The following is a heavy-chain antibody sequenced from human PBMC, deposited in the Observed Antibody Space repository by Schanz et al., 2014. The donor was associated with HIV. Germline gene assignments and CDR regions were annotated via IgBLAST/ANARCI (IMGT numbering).Heavy chain of an antibody. CDR1: GFTVSSNY. V-gene: IGHV3-53*02. CDR3: ARSSGWRVFDY. Sequence: EVQLVETGGCLIQPWGSLRLSCAASGFTVSSNYMSWVRQAPGKGLEWVSVIYSGGSTYYTDSVKGRFTISRDNSKNTLYLQMNSLRAEDTAVYYCARSSGWRVFDYWGQGTLVTVSS. CDR2: IYSGGST. J-gene: IGHJ4*02. D-gene: IGHD6-19*01.